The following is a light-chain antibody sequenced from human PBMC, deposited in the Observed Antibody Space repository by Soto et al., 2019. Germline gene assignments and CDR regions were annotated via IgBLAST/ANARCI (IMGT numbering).Light chain of an antibody. CDR3: QQRSDSST. CDR2: DAS. Sequence: EILLTQSPPPLALSPGERATLSCRASQSVSSYLAWYQHKPGQAPRLLIYDASKRATGIPARFSGSASGTDFTLTISSLEPEDFAVYYCQQRSDSSTFGQGTRLEIK. CDR1: QSVSSY. J-gene: IGKJ5*01. V-gene: IGKV3-11*01.